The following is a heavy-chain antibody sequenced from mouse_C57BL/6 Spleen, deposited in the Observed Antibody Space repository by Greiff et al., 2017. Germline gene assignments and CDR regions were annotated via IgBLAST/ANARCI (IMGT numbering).Heavy chain of an antibody. CDR1: GYTFTSYW. CDR2: IHPNSGST. Sequence: QVQLQQPGAELVKPGASVKLSCKASGYTFTSYWMHWVKQRPGQGLEWIGMIHPNSGSTNYNEKFKSQATLTVDKSSSTAYMQLSSLTSEDSAVYYCAGGYYGHFFDVWGTGTTVTVSS. CDR3: AGGYYGHFFDV. D-gene: IGHD2-1*01. J-gene: IGHJ1*03. V-gene: IGHV1-64*01.